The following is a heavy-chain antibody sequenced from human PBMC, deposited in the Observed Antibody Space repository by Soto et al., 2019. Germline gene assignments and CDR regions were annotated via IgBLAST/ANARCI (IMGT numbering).Heavy chain of an antibody. CDR2: IIPILGIA. J-gene: IGHJ5*02. V-gene: IGHV1-69*04. CDR3: ATSPPYYYGSGSYSWFDP. Sequence: SVKVSCKASGYTFTSYDINWVRQAPGQGLEWMGRIIPILGIANYAQKFQGRVTITADKSTSTAYMELSSLRSEDTAVYYCATSPPYYYGSGSYSWFDPWGQGTLVTVSS. D-gene: IGHD3-10*01. CDR1: GYTFTSYD.